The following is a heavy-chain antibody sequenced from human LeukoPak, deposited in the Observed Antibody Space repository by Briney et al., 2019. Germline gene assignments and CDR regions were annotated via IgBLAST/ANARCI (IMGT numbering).Heavy chain of an antibody. J-gene: IGHJ6*02. Sequence: PSETLSLTCAVYGGSFSGYYWSWIRQPPGKGLEWIGEINHRGSTNYNPYHKRRVTITVDTSTTQFSLKLSSVTAADTAVYYCASLKEQVVFLSYYYSGMDVWGQGTPVTVSS. V-gene: IGHV4-34*01. D-gene: IGHD6-13*01. CDR3: ASLKEQVVFLSYYYSGMDV. CDR2: INHRGST. CDR1: GGSFSGYY.